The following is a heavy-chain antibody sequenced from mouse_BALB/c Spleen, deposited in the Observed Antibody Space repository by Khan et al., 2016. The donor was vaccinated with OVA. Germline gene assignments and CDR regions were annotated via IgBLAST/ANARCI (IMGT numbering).Heavy chain of an antibody. J-gene: IGHJ3*01. Sequence: EVQLQESGPGLVKPSQSLSLTCSVTGYSITNGYFWNWIRQFPGNNLEWMGYIRYDGNTNYNPSLKNRISITRDTSKNQFFLNLNSVTPEDPATYSCARGGSSGPAWFTYWGQGTLVTVSA. CDR1: GYSITNGYF. D-gene: IGHD3-1*01. V-gene: IGHV3-6*02. CDR3: ARGGSSGPAWFTY. CDR2: IRYDGNT.